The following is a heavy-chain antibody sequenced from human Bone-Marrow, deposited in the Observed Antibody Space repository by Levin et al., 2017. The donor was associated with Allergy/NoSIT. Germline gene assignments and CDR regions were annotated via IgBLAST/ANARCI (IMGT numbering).Heavy chain of an antibody. CDR3: ARDPDYYDRAFDI. CDR2: INPNSGGT. D-gene: IGHD3-22*01. J-gene: IGHJ3*02. Sequence: ASVKVSCKASGYTFTDYYMNWVRQAPGQGLEWMGWINPNSGGTNYAQKFQGRVTMTRDTSISTAYMELSGPRSDDTAVYCCARDPDYYDRAFDIWGQGTMVTVSS. CDR1: GYTFTDYY. V-gene: IGHV1-2*02.